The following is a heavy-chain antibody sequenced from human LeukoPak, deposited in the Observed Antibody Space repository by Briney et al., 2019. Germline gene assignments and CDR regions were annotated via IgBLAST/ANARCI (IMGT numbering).Heavy chain of an antibody. V-gene: IGHV3-74*01. D-gene: IGHD2/OR15-2a*01. J-gene: IGHJ5*02. CDR1: GFGFSSHW. CDR2: SNSDGSVR. CDR3: ARDPSVNNAIGYNWFDH. Sequence: GGSLRLSCAASGFGFSSHWMHWVRQAPGKGLVWVSRSNSDGSVRNYADSVEGRFIISRDNAKNTLYLQTNNLGVEDTAVYFCARDPSVNNAIGYNWFDHWGQGALVTVSS.